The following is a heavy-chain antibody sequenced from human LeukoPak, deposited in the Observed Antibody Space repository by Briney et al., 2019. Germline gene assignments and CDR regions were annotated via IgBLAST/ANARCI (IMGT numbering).Heavy chain of an antibody. D-gene: IGHD3-10*01. CDR2: IYHSGST. J-gene: IGHJ6*03. V-gene: IGHV4-38-2*02. Sequence: PSETLSLTCTVSGYSISSGYYWGWIRQPPGKGLEWIGSIYHSGSTYYNPSLKSRVTISVDTSKNQFSLKLSFVTAADTAVYYCARTTMVRGTYYMDVWGKGTTVTISS. CDR3: ARTTMVRGTYYMDV. CDR1: GYSISSGYY.